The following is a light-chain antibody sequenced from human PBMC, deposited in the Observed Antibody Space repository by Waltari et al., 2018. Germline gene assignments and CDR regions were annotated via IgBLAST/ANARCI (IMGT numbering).Light chain of an antibody. CDR3: HSRDATGVGGS. CDR2: DKN. Sequence: SSELTQDSVVSVAMGQTVRITCQGDSLIRYYASWYQQRPGQAPILVMFDKNNRPSGVPDRFSGSSSDNSASLTITGAQAEDEASYYCHSRDATGVGGSFGGGTKLTVL. J-gene: IGLJ2*01. CDR1: SLIRYY. V-gene: IGLV3-19*01.